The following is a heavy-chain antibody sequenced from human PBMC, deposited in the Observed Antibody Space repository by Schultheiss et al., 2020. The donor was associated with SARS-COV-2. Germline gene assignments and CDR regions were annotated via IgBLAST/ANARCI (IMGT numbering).Heavy chain of an antibody. J-gene: IGHJ4*02. Sequence: SETLSLTCTVSGDSITTNTYYWGWIRQPPGKGLEWIGSIYYSGSTYYNPSLKSRVTISVDTSKNQFSLKLSSVTAADTAVYYCARRGDRCSSTSCFMGYFDYWGQGTLVTVSS. D-gene: IGHD2-2*01. CDR1: GDSITTNTYY. V-gene: IGHV4-39*01. CDR3: ARRGDRCSSTSCFMGYFDY. CDR2: IYYSGST.